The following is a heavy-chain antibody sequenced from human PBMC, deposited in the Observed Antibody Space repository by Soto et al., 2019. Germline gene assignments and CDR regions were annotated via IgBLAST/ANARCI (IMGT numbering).Heavy chain of an antibody. CDR2: IYNSGST. CDR1: GGSISSYY. D-gene: IGHD3-10*01. J-gene: IGHJ4*02. CDR3: ASMGYHYGSGSYPLDY. V-gene: IGHV4-59*08. Sequence: QVQLQESGPGLVKPSETLSLTCTVSGGSISSYYWTWIRQPPGKGLEWIGFIYNSGSTHYNPSLTSRVTTSVDTSKNKFSLKLRSVNAADTAVYYCASMGYHYGSGSYPLDYWGQGTLVTVSS.